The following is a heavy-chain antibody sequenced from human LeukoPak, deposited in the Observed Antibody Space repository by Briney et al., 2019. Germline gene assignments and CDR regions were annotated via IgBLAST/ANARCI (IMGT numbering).Heavy chain of an antibody. CDR3: ARGWTYYAVLTGQYWYFDL. CDR1: GYTFSSYD. J-gene: IGHJ2*01. Sequence: GASVKVSCKASGYTFSSYDINWVRQATGQGLEWMGWMNPNSGNTDYAQKFQGRVSMTRNTSISTAYMELSSLGSEDTAFYYCARGWTYYAVLTGQYWYFDLWGRGTLVTVSS. V-gene: IGHV1-8*01. D-gene: IGHD3-9*01. CDR2: MNPNSGNT.